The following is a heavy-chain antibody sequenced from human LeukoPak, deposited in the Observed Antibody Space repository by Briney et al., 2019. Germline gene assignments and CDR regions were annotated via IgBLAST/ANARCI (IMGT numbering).Heavy chain of an antibody. Sequence: PSETLSLTCTVSGGSISSYYWSWIRQPPGKGLEWIGYIYYSGSTNYNPSLKSRVTISVDTSKNQFSLKLSSVTAADTAVYYCASLTTVTAAYFYYYYLDVWGKGTTVTVSS. CDR3: ASLTTVTAAYFYYYYLDV. V-gene: IGHV4-59*12. D-gene: IGHD4-17*01. J-gene: IGHJ6*03. CDR2: IYYSGST. CDR1: GGSISSYY.